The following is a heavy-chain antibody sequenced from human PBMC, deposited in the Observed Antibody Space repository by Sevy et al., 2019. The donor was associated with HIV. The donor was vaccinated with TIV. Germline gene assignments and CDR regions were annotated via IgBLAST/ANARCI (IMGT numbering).Heavy chain of an antibody. CDR1: GGSISSDNYY. Sequence: SDTLSLTCTVSGGSISSDNYYWNWIRQPAGKGLEWIGRIYISGSTNYNPSLKSRVTISVDTSKNQFSLKLSSVTAADTAVYYCARSHSSGWYYPFDYWGQGTLVTVSS. D-gene: IGHD6-19*01. J-gene: IGHJ4*02. CDR3: ARSHSSGWYYPFDY. CDR2: IYISGST. V-gene: IGHV4-61*02.